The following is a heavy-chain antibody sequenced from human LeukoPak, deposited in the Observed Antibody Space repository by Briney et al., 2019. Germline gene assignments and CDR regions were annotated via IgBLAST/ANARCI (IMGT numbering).Heavy chain of an antibody. CDR2: ITNGGSTI. Sequence: GGSLRLSCAASGFTFSDYNMNWVRQAPGKGLEWVSYITNGGSTIHHADSVKGRFTISRDNAKKTLYLQMNSLRAEDTAVYYCARSIGLTGGGVDVWGQGTTVTASS. V-gene: IGHV3-11*01. J-gene: IGHJ6*02. D-gene: IGHD3-9*01. CDR3: ARSIGLTGGGVDV. CDR1: GFTFSDYN.